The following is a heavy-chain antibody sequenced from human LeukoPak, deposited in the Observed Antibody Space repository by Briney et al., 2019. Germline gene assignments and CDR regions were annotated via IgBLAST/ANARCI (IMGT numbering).Heavy chain of an antibody. CDR3: VRDFAFGFCNTTTCRYPFDS. J-gene: IGHJ4*02. CDR2: MSTSSTYI. V-gene: IGHV3-21*06. D-gene: IGHD3-16*01. Sequence: PGGSLSLSCAASGFNFMGYNMNWVRQAPGKGLEWVSSMSTSSTYIYYADSIKGRFTISRDDARSLLYLQMDSLRAEDTAVYYCVRDFAFGFCNTTTCRYPFDSWGQGTLGSVSS. CDR1: GFNFMGYN.